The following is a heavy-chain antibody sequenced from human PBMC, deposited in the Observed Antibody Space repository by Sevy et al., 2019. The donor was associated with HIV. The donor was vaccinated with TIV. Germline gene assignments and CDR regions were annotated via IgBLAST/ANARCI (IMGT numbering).Heavy chain of an antibody. CDR2: IYYSGST. CDR3: ARRNLHYYDSSGYRDY. Sequence: SETLSLTCTVSGGSISSSSYYWGWIRQPPGKGLEWIGSIYYSGSTYYNPSLKSRVTISVDTSKNQFSQKLSSVTAADTAVYYCARRNLHYYDSSGYRDYWGQGTLVTVSS. CDR1: GGSISSSSYY. V-gene: IGHV4-39*01. J-gene: IGHJ4*02. D-gene: IGHD3-22*01.